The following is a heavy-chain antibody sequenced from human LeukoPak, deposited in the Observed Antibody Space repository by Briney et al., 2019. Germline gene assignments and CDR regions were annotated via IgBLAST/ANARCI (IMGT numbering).Heavy chain of an antibody. Sequence: GGSLRLSCAASGFTFSSYTMSWVRQAPGKGLEWVSTITTSDGNTYYADSAKGRFTVPRDNSKNTLFLQMNSLRAEDTAVYYCAKDGGLWVSAHWGDSWGRGTLVTVSS. V-gene: IGHV3-23*01. D-gene: IGHD7-27*01. J-gene: IGHJ4*02. CDR1: GFTFSSYT. CDR2: ITTSDGNT. CDR3: AKDGGLWVSAHWGDS.